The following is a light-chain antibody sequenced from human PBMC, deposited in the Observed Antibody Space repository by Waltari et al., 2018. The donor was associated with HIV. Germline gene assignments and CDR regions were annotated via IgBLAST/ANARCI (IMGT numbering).Light chain of an antibody. CDR2: EVS. CDR1: SSDVGSYNS. CDR3: GSYTSSSTWV. J-gene: IGLJ3*02. V-gene: IGLV2-18*02. Sequence: QSALTQPPSVSGPPGQSVTISCTGTSSDVGSYNSAPWYQQPPGTAPKLMIYEVSNRPSGVPDRFSGSKSGNTASLTISGLQAEDEADYYCGSYTSSSTWVFGGGTKLTVL.